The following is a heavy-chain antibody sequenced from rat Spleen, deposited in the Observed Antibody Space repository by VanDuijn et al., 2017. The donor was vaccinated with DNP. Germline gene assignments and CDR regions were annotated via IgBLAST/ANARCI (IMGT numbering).Heavy chain of an antibody. D-gene: IGHD1-2*01. CDR1: GFTFSDYN. J-gene: IGHJ2*01. Sequence: EVQLVESGGGLVQPGRSLKLSCAASGFTFSDYNMAWVRQAPKKGLEWVATISYDGSSTYYRDSVKGRFTISRDNAKSTLYLQMDSLRSEDTATYYCARHYYSSYPYWGQGVMVTVSS. CDR3: ARHYYSSYPY. V-gene: IGHV5-7*01. CDR2: ISYDGSST.